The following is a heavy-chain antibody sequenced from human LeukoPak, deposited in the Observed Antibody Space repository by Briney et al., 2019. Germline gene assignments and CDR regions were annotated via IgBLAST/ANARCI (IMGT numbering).Heavy chain of an antibody. V-gene: IGHV4-39*01. D-gene: IGHD3-3*01. CDR2: IYVYGNT. Sequence: SETLSLTCTVSGGSISSSPYYWAWIRQPPGKGLEWIGRIYVYGNTYYNPSLKSRVTISVDTSKNQFSLRLSSVTAADTAMYYCARPRRLFWSGDDAFDIWGQGTMVSV. CDR3: ARPRRLFWSGDDAFDI. J-gene: IGHJ3*02. CDR1: GGSISSSPYY.